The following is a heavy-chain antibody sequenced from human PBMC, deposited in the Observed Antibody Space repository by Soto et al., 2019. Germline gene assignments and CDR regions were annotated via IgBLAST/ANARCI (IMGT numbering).Heavy chain of an antibody. CDR3: TTDSYITSIIVRFGY. Sequence: PGGSLWVSSAAGGFNFINAWHNRVHQETGKGVEWGGRVKSKTHGGTTDFAAPVKGRFAISRDDSKNVVYLEMNSLKTEDTAIYYCTTDSYITSIIVRFGYWGHGTLVTVSS. CDR1: GFNFINAW. J-gene: IGHJ4*01. D-gene: IGHD3-22*01. V-gene: IGHV3-15*07. CDR2: VKSKTHGGTT.